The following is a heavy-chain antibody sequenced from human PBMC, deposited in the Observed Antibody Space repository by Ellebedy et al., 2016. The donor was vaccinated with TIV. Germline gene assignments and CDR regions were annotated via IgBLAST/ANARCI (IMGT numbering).Heavy chain of an antibody. V-gene: IGHV3-23*01. J-gene: IGHJ4*02. CDR2: ISDSGGST. CDR1: GFTFSSYA. Sequence: GESLKISCAASGFTFSSYAMSWVRQAPGKGLEWVSAISDSGGSTYYADSVKGRFTISRDNSKNTLYLQMNSLRAEDTAVYYCAKEGGPYSGYGEFDYWGQGTLVTVSS. D-gene: IGHD5-12*01. CDR3: AKEGGPYSGYGEFDY.